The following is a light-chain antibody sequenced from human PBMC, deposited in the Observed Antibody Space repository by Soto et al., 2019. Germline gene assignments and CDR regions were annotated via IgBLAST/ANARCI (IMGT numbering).Light chain of an antibody. CDR2: DTS. V-gene: IGKV1-17*03. Sequence: DVQMIQSPSAMSASVGDRVTITCRASQDISRFVAWFQQKPGKAPERLIYDTSTLQVGVPSRFSGRGSGTEFALAISGLQPDDYATYYCLQHNTSPYTFGQGPKLESK. CDR1: QDISRF. J-gene: IGKJ2*01. CDR3: LQHNTSPYT.